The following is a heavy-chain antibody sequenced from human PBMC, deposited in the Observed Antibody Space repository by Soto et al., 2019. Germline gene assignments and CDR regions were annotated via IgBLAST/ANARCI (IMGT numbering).Heavy chain of an antibody. V-gene: IGHV4-59*08. Sequence: QVQLQESGPGLVKPSETLSLTCTVSGGSISSYYWSWIRQPPGQGLEWIGYIYYCGSTNYNPSLKSRVTISVDTSNNQSSLKLSSVTAADTAVYYCARRYGSCFDYWCQGTLVTVSS. CDR3: ARRYGSCFDY. CDR1: GGSISSYY. J-gene: IGHJ4*02. CDR2: IYYCGST. D-gene: IGHD5-18*01.